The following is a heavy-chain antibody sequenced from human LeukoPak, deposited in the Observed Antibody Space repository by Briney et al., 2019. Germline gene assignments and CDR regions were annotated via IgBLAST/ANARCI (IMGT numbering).Heavy chain of an antibody. J-gene: IGHJ3*02. V-gene: IGHV3-48*03. CDR1: GFSFSSYE. Sequence: GGSLRLSCSASGFSFSSYEMNWVRQAPGKGLEWVSHISSSATSTYYADSVKGRFTISRDNAKNSLYLQMNSLRAEDTAVYYCAKSPLNGAFDIWGQGTMVTVSS. CDR2: ISSSATST. CDR3: AKSPLNGAFDI.